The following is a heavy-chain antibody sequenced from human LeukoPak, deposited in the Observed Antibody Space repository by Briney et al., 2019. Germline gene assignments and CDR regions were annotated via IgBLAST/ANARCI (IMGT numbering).Heavy chain of an antibody. D-gene: IGHD5-18*01. CDR2: INPSGGST. J-gene: IGHJ4*02. CDR1: GYTFTSYY. CDR3: ARDSRTKVYSYGIDY. V-gene: IGHV1-46*01. Sequence: GVSVKVSCKASGYTFTSYYMHWVRQAPGQGLEWMGIINPSGGSTSYAQKFQGRVTMTRDTSTSTVYMELSSLRSEDTAVYYCARDSRTKVYSYGIDYWGQGTLVTVSS.